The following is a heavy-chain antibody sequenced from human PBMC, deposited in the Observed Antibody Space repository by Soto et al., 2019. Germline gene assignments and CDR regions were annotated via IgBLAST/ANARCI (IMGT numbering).Heavy chain of an antibody. J-gene: IGHJ6*02. CDR3: AKDYYDSSGYTTTLGYYYYYYGMDV. V-gene: IGHV3-30*18. CDR2: ISYDGSNK. CDR1: GFTFSSYG. D-gene: IGHD3-22*01. Sequence: GGSLRLSCAASGFTFSSYGMHWVRQAPGKGLEWVAVISYDGSNKYYADSVKGRFTISRDNSKNTLYLQMNSLRAEDTAVYYCAKDYYDSSGYTTTLGYYYYYYGMDVSCQATSVTVS.